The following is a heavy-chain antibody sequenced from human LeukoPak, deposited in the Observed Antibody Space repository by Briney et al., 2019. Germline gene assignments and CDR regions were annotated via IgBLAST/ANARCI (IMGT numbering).Heavy chain of an antibody. CDR2: IYHSGST. D-gene: IGHD3-3*01. Sequence: SETLSLTCTVSGGSISSSSYYWGWIRQPPGKGLEWIGSIYHSGSTYYNPSLKSRVTISVDTSKNQFSLKLSSVTAADTAVYYCARLLSYDFWSGYLPGAFDIWGQGTMVTVFS. CDR1: GGSISSSSYY. J-gene: IGHJ3*02. V-gene: IGHV4-39*07. CDR3: ARLLSYDFWSGYLPGAFDI.